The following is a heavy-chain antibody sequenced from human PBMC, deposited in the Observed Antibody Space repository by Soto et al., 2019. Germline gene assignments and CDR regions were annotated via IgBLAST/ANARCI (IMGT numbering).Heavy chain of an antibody. J-gene: IGHJ4*02. CDR1: GYTFTHYG. CDR3: ARNTVYSSSSLIPY. Sequence: ASVKVSCKASGYTFTHYGISWVRQAPGQGLEWMGWINPNSGGTNYAQKFQGRVTMTRDTSISTAYMELSRLRSDDTAVYYCARNTVYSSSSLIPYWGQGTLVTVSS. D-gene: IGHD6-6*01. V-gene: IGHV1-2*02. CDR2: INPNSGGT.